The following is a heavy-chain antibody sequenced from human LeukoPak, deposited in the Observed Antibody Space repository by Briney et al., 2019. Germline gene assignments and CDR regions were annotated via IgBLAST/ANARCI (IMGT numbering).Heavy chain of an antibody. D-gene: IGHD3-10*01. Sequence: SETLSLTCTVSGVSVSSGSYYWSWIRQPPGKGLEWIGYIYYSGSTNYNPSLKSRVTISVDTSKNQFSLKLSSVTAADTAVYYCARENFGELFFDYWGQGTLVTVSS. CDR3: ARENFGELFFDY. CDR2: IYYSGST. CDR1: GVSVSSGSYY. V-gene: IGHV4-61*01. J-gene: IGHJ4*02.